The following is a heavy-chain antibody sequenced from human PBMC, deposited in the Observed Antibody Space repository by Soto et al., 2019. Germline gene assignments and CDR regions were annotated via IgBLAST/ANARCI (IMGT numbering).Heavy chain of an antibody. CDR2: IYPGDSDT. Sequence: PGESLKISCKGSGYSFTTYWIAWVRQMPGKGLEWMGIIYPGDSDTRYSPSFQGQVTISADKSISTAYLQWSSLKASDTAIYYCARTTENYYYYAMDVWGQGTTVTVSS. CDR3: ARTTENYYYYAMDV. CDR1: GYSFTTYW. V-gene: IGHV5-51*01. D-gene: IGHD1-1*01. J-gene: IGHJ6*02.